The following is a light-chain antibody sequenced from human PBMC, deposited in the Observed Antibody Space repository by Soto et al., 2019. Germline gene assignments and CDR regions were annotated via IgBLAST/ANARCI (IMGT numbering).Light chain of an antibody. CDR1: QNINIW. CDR2: KAS. V-gene: IGKV1-5*03. Sequence: DIPMTQSPSTLSASVGDRVTITCRASQNINIWLAWYQQKPGKAPNLLIYKASTLETGVPSRFSGSGSGTEFTLTISSLQPDDFATYYCQQYNGYPYSFGQGTKLEIK. CDR3: QQYNGYPYS. J-gene: IGKJ2*01.